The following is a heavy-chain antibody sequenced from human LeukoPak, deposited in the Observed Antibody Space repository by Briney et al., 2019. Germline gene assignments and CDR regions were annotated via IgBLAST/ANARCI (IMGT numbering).Heavy chain of an antibody. D-gene: IGHD4-17*01. CDR2: IRYDGSNK. CDR1: GFTFSSYG. V-gene: IGHV3-30*02. J-gene: IGHJ3*02. CDR3: ARDSLNYGDYAFDI. Sequence: GGSLRLSCAASGFTFSSYGMHWVRQAPGKGLEWVAFIRYDGSNKYYADSVKGRFTISRDNSKNSLYLQMNSLRAEDTAVYYCARDSLNYGDYAFDIWGQGTMVTVSS.